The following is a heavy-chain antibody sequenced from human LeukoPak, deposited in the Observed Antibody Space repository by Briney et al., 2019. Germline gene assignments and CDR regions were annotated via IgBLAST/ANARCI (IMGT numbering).Heavy chain of an antibody. CDR1: GFTFSNYW. D-gene: IGHD4-23*01. J-gene: IGHJ5*01. CDR3: ARTEGTVAYDS. V-gene: IGHV3-74*01. Sequence: GGSLRLSCAASGFTFSNYWMHWVRQAPGKGLVWVSRINSDGSGTTYADSVRGRFTISRDHAKNTLYLQVNSLRAEDTAVYYCARTEGTVAYDSWGQGTLVTVSS. CDR2: INSDGSGT.